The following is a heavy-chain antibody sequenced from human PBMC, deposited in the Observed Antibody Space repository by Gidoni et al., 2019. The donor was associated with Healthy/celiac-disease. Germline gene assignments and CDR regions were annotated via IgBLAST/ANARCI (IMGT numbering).Heavy chain of an antibody. V-gene: IGHV4-39*01. J-gene: IGHJ6*03. D-gene: IGHD6-13*01. Sequence: VSGGSISSSSYYWGWIRQPPGKGLEWIGSIYYSGSTYYNPSLKSRVTISVDTSKNQFSLKLSSVTAADTAVYYCASQRKGIAAAGTSPILYYYYYMDVWGKGTTVTVSS. CDR2: IYYSGST. CDR1: GGSISSSSYY. CDR3: ASQRKGIAAAGTSPILYYYYYMDV.